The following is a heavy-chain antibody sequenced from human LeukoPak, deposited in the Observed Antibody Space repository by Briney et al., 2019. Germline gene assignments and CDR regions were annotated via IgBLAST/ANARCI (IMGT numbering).Heavy chain of an antibody. Sequence: PSETPSLTCAVYGGSFSGYYWSWIRQPPGKGLEWIGEINHSGSTNYNPSLKSRVTISVDTSKNQFSLKLSSVTAADTAVYYCARGRAGYVKRRRENAFDIWGQGTMVTVSS. V-gene: IGHV4-34*01. CDR1: GGSFSGYY. CDR3: ARGRAGYVKRRRENAFDI. D-gene: IGHD3-16*01. CDR2: INHSGST. J-gene: IGHJ3*02.